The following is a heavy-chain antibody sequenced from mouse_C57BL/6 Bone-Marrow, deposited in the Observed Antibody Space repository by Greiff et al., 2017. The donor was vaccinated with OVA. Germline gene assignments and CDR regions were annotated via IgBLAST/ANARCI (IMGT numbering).Heavy chain of an antibody. CDR1: GYSFTGYY. CDR3: AKIGPPYAGY. J-gene: IGHJ2*01. V-gene: IGHV1-42*01. D-gene: IGHD6-5*01. Sequence: EVKLMESGPELVKPGASVKISCKASGYSFTGYYMNWVKQSPEKSLEWIGEINPSTGGTTYNQKFKAKATLTVDKSSSTAYMQLKSLTSEDSAVYYCAKIGPPYAGYWGQGTTLTVSS. CDR2: INPSTGGT.